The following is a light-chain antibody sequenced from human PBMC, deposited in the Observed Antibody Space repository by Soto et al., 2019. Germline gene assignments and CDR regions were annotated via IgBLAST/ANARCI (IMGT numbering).Light chain of an antibody. J-gene: IGKJ4*01. Sequence: DIQMTQSPSTLSTSVGDRVTITCRASQSISSWLAWYRQKPGKAPEPLIYDASSLQSGVASRLSGSGSATEFTLTTSNPQADDCATYYCQEDNSCPLTFGGGTKVEIK. CDR1: QSISSW. V-gene: IGKV1-5*01. CDR3: QEDNSCPLT. CDR2: DAS.